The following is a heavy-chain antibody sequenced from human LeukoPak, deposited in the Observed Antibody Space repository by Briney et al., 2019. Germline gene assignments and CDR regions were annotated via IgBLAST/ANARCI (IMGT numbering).Heavy chain of an antibody. CDR1: GYTFTSYG. V-gene: IGHV1-18*01. CDR2: ISAYNGNT. D-gene: IGHD3-10*01. CDR3: AREGLRPLWFGESPNAFDI. Sequence: GASVKVSCKAFGYTFTSYGISWVRQAPGQGLEWMGWISAYNGNTNYAQKLQGRVTMTTDTSTSTAYVELRSLRSDDTAVYYCAREGLRPLWFGESPNAFDIWGQGTMVTVSS. J-gene: IGHJ3*02.